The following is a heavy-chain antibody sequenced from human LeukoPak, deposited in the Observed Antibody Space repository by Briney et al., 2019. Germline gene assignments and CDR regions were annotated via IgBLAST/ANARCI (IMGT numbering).Heavy chain of an antibody. CDR1: GFTFSSYG. CDR3: AKNKGYGSGRIGEIDY. Sequence: GGSLRLSCAASGFTFSSYGMSWVRQAPGKGLEWVSGMSGSGGSTYYADSVKGRFTISRDNSKNTLYLQMNSLRAEDTAVYYCAKNKGYGSGRIGEIDYWGQGTLVTISS. V-gene: IGHV3-23*01. CDR2: MSGSGGST. J-gene: IGHJ4*02. D-gene: IGHD3-10*01.